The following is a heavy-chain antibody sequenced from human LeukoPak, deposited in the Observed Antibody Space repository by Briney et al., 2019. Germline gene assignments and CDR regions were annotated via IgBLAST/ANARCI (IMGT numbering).Heavy chain of an antibody. CDR1: GGSTSSYY. J-gene: IGHJ6*02. Sequence: PSETLSLTCTVSGGSTSSYYWSWIRQPPGKGLEWIGYIYYSGSTNYNPSLKSRVTMSVDTSKKQFSLKLSSVTAADTAVYFCARGPTVNNYYYGMDVWGQGTTVTVSS. CDR3: ARGPTVNNYYYGMDV. CDR2: IYYSGST. V-gene: IGHV4-59*01. D-gene: IGHD4-17*01.